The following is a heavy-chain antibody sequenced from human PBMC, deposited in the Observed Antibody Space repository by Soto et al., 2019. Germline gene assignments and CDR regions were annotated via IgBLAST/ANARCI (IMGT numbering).Heavy chain of an antibody. V-gene: IGHV4-4*02. J-gene: IGHJ3*02. D-gene: IGHD6-13*01. CDR1: SGSISSSNW. Sequence: SETLSLTCAVSSGSISSSNWWSWVRQPPGKGLEWIGEIYHSGSTNYNPSLKSRVTISVDKSKNQFSLKLSSVTAADTAVYYCASRSSSWSDSGAFDIWGQGTMVTVSS. CDR2: IYHSGST. CDR3: ASRSSSWSDSGAFDI.